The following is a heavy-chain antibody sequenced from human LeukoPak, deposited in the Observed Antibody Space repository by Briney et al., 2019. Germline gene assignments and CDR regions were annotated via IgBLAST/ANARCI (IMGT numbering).Heavy chain of an antibody. Sequence: ASVKVSCKASGYTFTRYDINWVRQATGQGLEWMGWMNPNSGNTGYAQKFQGRVTMTRNTSISTAYMELSSLISEDTAVYYCARTYCDGDCSSNWFDPWGQGTLVTVSS. CDR1: GYTFTRYD. J-gene: IGHJ5*02. V-gene: IGHV1-8*01. CDR2: MNPNSGNT. D-gene: IGHD2-21*02. CDR3: ARTYCDGDCSSNWFDP.